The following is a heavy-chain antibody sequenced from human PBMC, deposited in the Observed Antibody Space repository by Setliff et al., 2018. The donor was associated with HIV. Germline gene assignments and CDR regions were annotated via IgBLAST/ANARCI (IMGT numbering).Heavy chain of an antibody. CDR2: IYYSGRT. J-gene: IGHJ4*02. CDR1: GGSMSSYY. CDR3: ARSGDYYESSGYYRY. Sequence: PSETLSLTCTVSGGSMSSYYWSWIRQPPGKGLEWIGYIYYSGRTNYNPSLKSRVTISVDTARNQFSLNLSSVTAADTAVYYCARSGDYYESSGYYRYWGQGALVTVSS. V-gene: IGHV4-59*12. D-gene: IGHD3-22*01.